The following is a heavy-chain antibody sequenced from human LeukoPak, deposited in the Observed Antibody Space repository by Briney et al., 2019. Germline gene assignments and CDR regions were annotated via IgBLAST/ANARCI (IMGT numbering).Heavy chain of an antibody. J-gene: IGHJ4*02. CDR3: ARVDPSSSSQALDS. CDR2: IIPMFGTA. V-gene: IGHV1-69*05. D-gene: IGHD6-6*01. Sequence: ASVKVSCKASGGTFSSYAISWVRQAPGQGLEWMGGIIPMFGTATYAQKFQGRVTITTDESTSTAYMELSSLISEDTAVFYCARVDPSSSSQALDSWGQGTLVTVSS. CDR1: GGTFSSYA.